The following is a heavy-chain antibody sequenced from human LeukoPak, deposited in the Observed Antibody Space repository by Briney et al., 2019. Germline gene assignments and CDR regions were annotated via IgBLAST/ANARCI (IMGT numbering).Heavy chain of an antibody. CDR2: IWYGGSNK. J-gene: IGHJ4*02. Sequence: GGSLRLSCAASGFTFSSYGMHWVRQAPGKGLEWVAVIWYGGSNKYYADSVKGRFTISRDNSKNTLYLQMNSLRAEDTAVYYCARSVAGRSPLDYWGQGTLVTVSS. D-gene: IGHD6-19*01. V-gene: IGHV3-33*01. CDR3: ARSVAGRSPLDY. CDR1: GFTFSSYG.